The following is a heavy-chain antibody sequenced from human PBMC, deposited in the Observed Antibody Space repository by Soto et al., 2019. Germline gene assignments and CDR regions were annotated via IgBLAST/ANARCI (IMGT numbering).Heavy chain of an antibody. D-gene: IGHD3-22*01. CDR3: ARNYYDGEDAFDI. J-gene: IGHJ3*02. CDR1: GVSVSSGSYY. V-gene: IGHV4-61*01. CDR2: IYYSGST. Sequence: TSETLSLTCTVSGVSVSSGSYYWSWIRQPPGKGLEWIGYIYYSGSTNYNPSLKSRVTISVDTSKNQFSLKLSSVTAADTAVYYCARNYYDGEDAFDIWGQGTMVTVSS.